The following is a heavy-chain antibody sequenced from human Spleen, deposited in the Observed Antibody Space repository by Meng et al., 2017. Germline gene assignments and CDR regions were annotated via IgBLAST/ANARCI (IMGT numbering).Heavy chain of an antibody. D-gene: IGHD3-16*01. CDR2: TCYRSKRYN. CDR3: ARQKGAFDY. Sequence: QLQLQQSGPALVKPSQALALTCAISVDSVFSNIGAQNWLRPSPSRGLEWLGRTCYRSKRYNDYAVSEKRRQAINPDTSKNQFALQLKYVTPEDTAVYYGARQKGAFDYWGQGTLVTVSS. V-gene: IGHV6-1*01. CDR1: VDSVFSNIGA. J-gene: IGHJ4*02.